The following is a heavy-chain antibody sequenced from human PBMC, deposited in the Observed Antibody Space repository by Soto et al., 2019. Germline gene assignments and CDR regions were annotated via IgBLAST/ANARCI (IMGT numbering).Heavy chain of an antibody. V-gene: IGHV4-39*01. J-gene: IGHJ4*02. D-gene: IGHD2-15*01. CDR3: ARRNRRYCSCGSSYFDY. CDR2: IYYSGST. CDR1: GGSISSSSYY. Sequence: QLQLQESGPGLVKPSETLSLTCTVSGGSISSSSYYWGWIRQPPGKGLEWIGSIYYSGSTYYNPSLNTRVTISVDNSKNQFSLKLSSVTAADTAVYYCARRNRRYCSCGSSYFDYWGQGTLVTVSS.